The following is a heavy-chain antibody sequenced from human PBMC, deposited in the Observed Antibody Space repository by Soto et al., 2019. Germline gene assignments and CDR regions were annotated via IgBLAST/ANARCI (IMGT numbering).Heavy chain of an antibody. Sequence: QVQLQQWGAGLLKPSETLSLTCAVYGGSFSGYYRSWIRQPPGKGLEWIGEINHSGSTNYNPSLKSRVTISVDTSKNQFSLKLSSVTAADTAVYYCARVNPGYDILTGYYKGGGNYYYYYYMDVWGKGTTVTVSS. CDR2: INHSGST. CDR3: ARVNPGYDILTGYYKGGGNYYYYYYMDV. CDR1: GGSFSGYY. V-gene: IGHV4-34*01. D-gene: IGHD3-9*01. J-gene: IGHJ6*03.